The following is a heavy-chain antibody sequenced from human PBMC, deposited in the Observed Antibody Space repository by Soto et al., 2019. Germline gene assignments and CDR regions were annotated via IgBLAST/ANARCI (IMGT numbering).Heavy chain of an antibody. V-gene: IGHV4-4*02. CDR1: GASISSTYW. J-gene: IGHJ5*02. Sequence: QLRESGPGLVKPSGTLSLTCFVSGASISSTYWWSWVRQTPGKRLEWIGQIYHTGTTSYTPSLKNRVTISLDTSNNQFSLRLTSMTAADTAVYYCATLPPRIVVVMTDLPTWGQGTLVTVSS. CDR2: IYHTGTT. CDR3: ATLPPRIVVVMTDLPT. D-gene: IGHD2-15*01.